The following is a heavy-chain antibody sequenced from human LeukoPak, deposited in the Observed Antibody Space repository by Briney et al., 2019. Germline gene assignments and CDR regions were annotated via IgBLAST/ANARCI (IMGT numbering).Heavy chain of an antibody. CDR2: INWNGGST. CDR3: AELGITMIGGV. V-gene: IGHV3-20*04. CDR1: GFTFSIYA. D-gene: IGHD3-10*02. Sequence: GGSLRLSCAASGFTFSIYAMSWVRQAPGKGLEWVSGINWNGGSTGYADSVKGRFTISRDNAKNSLYMQMNSLRAEDTAVYYCAELGITMIGGVWGKGTTVTISS. J-gene: IGHJ6*04.